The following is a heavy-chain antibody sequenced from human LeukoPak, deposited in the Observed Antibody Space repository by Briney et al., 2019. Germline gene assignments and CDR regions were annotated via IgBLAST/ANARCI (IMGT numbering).Heavy chain of an antibody. D-gene: IGHD1-26*01. CDR3: VHREGATLYGY. CDR2: IYWSDDK. J-gene: IGHJ4*02. V-gene: IGHV2-5*01. Sequence: SGPTLVKPTQTLTPTCTFSGFSLSTSGVGVGWIRQPPGKALEWLALIYWSDDKRYSPSLKSRLTITKDTSKNQVVLTMTNMDPVDTATYYCVHREGATLYGYWGQGTLVTVSS. CDR1: GFSLSTSGVG.